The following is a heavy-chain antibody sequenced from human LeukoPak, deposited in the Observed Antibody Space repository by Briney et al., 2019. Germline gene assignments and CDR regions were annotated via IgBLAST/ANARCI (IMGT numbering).Heavy chain of an antibody. J-gene: IGHJ4*02. CDR3: TTDHDTSSWTFIY. V-gene: IGHV3-23*01. CDR2: ISGSDDST. Sequence: TGGSLRLACAASGFTFSTYAMSWVRQAPGKGLDWVSTISGSDDSTYYADSVKGRFTISRDNSKNTVYLQMNSLKTEDTAVYYCTTDHDTSSWTFIYWGQGTLVTVSS. CDR1: GFTFSTYA. D-gene: IGHD6-13*01.